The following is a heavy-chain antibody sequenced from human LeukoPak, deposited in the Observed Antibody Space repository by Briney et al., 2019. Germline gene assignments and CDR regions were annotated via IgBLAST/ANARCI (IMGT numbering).Heavy chain of an antibody. CDR1: GFTFSSYA. V-gene: IGHV3-23*01. D-gene: IGHD5-18*01. J-gene: IGHJ4*02. Sequence: GGSLRLSCAASGFTFSSYAMSWVRQAPGKGLEWVSAISGSGGSTYYADSVKGRFTISRDNSKNTLYLQMNSLRAEDTAVYYCAKANSGYSYGPPDYWGQGTLVTVSS. CDR3: AKANSGYSYGPPDY. CDR2: ISGSGGST.